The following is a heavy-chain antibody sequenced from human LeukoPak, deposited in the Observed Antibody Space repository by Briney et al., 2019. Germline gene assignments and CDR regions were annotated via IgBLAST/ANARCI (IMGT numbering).Heavy chain of an antibody. CDR1: GFTFSSYW. J-gene: IGHJ4*02. CDR2: INSDGSST. Sequence: GGSLRLSCAASGFTFSSYWMHWVRQAPGKGLVWVSRINSDGSSTSYADSVKGRFTISRDNSKNTLYLQMNSLTADDTAVYYCARIDGSDDYWGQGTLVTVSS. CDR3: ARIDGSDDY. V-gene: IGHV3-74*01. D-gene: IGHD5-24*01.